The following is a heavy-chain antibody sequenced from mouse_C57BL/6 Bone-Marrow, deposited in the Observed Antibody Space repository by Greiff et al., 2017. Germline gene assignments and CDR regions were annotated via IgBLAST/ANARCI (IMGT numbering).Heavy chain of an antibody. J-gene: IGHJ2*01. CDR2: IYPGGGYT. D-gene: IGHD2-4*01. Sequence: VQLQQSGAELVRPGTSVKMSCKASGYTFTNYWIGWAKQRPGHGLAWIGDIYPGGGYTNYNEKFKGKATLTADKSSSTAYMQLSSLTSEDSAIYYCARYDYDENYFDYWGQGTTLTVSS. CDR1: GYTFTNYW. CDR3: ARYDYDENYFDY. V-gene: IGHV1-63*01.